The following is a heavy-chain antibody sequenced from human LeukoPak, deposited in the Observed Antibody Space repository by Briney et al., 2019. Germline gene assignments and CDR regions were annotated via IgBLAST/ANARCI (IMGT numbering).Heavy chain of an antibody. V-gene: IGHV3-23*01. Sequence: PGGSLRLSCAASGFTFSSYVMSWVRQAPGKGLEWVSSISNSGGSTYYADSVKGRFTISRDNSKNTLYLQMNSLRAEDTAVYYCAKDRGVHYYGSERGLYNWLDPWGQGTLVTVSS. D-gene: IGHD3-10*01. J-gene: IGHJ5*02. CDR1: GFTFSSYV. CDR2: ISNSGGST. CDR3: AKDRGVHYYGSERGLYNWLDP.